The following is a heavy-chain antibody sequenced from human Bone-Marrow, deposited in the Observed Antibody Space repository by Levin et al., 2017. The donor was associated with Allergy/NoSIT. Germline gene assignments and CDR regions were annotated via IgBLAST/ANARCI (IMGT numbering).Heavy chain of an antibody. D-gene: IGHD5-18*01. Sequence: ASVKVSCKASGYTFTSYDINWVRQAPGQGLEWMGWISAYNGNTNYAQKLQGRITMTTDTSTSTAYMELRSLRSDDTAVYYCARDEGPGKYTYGELDYWGQGTLVTVSS. CDR2: ISAYNGNT. J-gene: IGHJ4*02. V-gene: IGHV1-18*01. CDR1: GYTFTSYD. CDR3: ARDEGPGKYTYGELDY.